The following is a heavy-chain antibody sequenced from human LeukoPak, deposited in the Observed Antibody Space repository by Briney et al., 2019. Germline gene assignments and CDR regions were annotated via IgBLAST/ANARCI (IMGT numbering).Heavy chain of an antibody. Sequence: PSETLSLTCTVSGDSISSSPYFCGWLRQPPGKGLEWIGSINYSGNTYFNPSLQSRVAISVDTSKNQFSLKLSSLTAADTAVYSCARPSGRNWNAFDIWGQGTMVTVSS. D-gene: IGHD1-14*01. CDR1: GDSISSSPYF. J-gene: IGHJ3*02. CDR2: INYSGNT. V-gene: IGHV4-39*01. CDR3: ARPSGRNWNAFDI.